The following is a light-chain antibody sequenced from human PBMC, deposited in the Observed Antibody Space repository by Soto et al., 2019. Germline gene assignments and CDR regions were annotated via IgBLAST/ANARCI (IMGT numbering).Light chain of an antibody. V-gene: IGLV1-44*01. J-gene: IGLJ1*01. CDR2: NND. CDR3: AAWDDSLNGFYV. CDR1: SSNIGTNS. Sequence: QSVLTQPASAYGTPGQMVTISCSGGSSNIGTNSVNWYQQLPGRAPKLLIYNNDLRPSGVPDRFSGSKSGTSASLAISGLQSEDEADYYCAAWDDSLNGFYVFGIGTKVTVL.